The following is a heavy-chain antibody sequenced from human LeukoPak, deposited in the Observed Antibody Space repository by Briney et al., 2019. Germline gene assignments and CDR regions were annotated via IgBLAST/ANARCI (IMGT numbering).Heavy chain of an antibody. D-gene: IGHD3-10*01. V-gene: IGHV4-34*01. CDR3: ANMVRGVLEN. J-gene: IGHJ4*02. CDR1: GGSFSDYY. Sequence: SETLSLTCALYGGSFSDYYWSWIRQPPGQGLEWIGEINRSGSTNYNPSLRGRVTISVDTSKNQFSLKLSSMTAADTAVYYCANMVRGVLENWGQGTLVTVSS. CDR2: INRSGST.